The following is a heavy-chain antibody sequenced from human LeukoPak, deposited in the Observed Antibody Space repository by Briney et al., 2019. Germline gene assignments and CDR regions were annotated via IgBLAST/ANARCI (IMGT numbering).Heavy chain of an antibody. V-gene: IGHV3-66*01. CDR1: GFTFSSYA. D-gene: IGHD1-26*01. J-gene: IGHJ4*02. CDR3: AREYSGYDY. CDR2: IYSGGST. Sequence: PGESLRLSCAASGFTFSSYAMRWVRQAPGKGLEWVSVIYSGGSTYYADSVKGRFTISRDNSKNTLYLQMNSLRAEDTAVYYCAREYSGYDYWGQGTLVTVSS.